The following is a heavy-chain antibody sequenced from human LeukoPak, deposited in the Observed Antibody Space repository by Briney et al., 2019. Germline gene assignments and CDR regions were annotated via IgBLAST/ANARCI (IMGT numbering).Heavy chain of an antibody. CDR2: IYYSGST. CDR1: GGSIRSSSYY. J-gene: IGHJ4*02. V-gene: IGHV4-61*01. CDR3: AGQWASYFDY. Sequence: SETLSLTCAVSGGSIRSSSYYWSWIRQPPGKGLEWIGYIYYSGSTNYNPSLKSRVTISLDTSKNQFSLKLSSVTAADTAVYYCAGQWASYFDYWGQGTLVTVSS. D-gene: IGHD1-26*01.